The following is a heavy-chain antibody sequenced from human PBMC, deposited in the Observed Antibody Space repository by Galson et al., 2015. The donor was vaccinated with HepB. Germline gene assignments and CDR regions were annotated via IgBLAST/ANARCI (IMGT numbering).Heavy chain of an antibody. CDR3: AHKGPKWVTSGWFFFDY. Sequence: PALVKPTQTLTLTCIFSGFSLTSSGVGVGWIRQPPGKALEWLALIFWDDDKRYSPSLKSRLTITKDTSKNQVVLTMTNMDPLDTATYYCAHKGPKWVTSGWFFFDYWGQGTLVTVSS. CDR1: GFSLTSSGVG. J-gene: IGHJ4*02. CDR2: IFWDDDK. D-gene: IGHD6-19*01. V-gene: IGHV2-5*02.